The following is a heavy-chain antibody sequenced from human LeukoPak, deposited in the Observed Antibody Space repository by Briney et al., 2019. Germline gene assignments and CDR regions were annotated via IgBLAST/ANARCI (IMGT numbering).Heavy chain of an antibody. V-gene: IGHV3-13*01. CDR1: GFTFSNYD. CDR2: IGASGDR. J-gene: IGHJ4*02. D-gene: IGHD6-19*01. CDR3: ARSVPGGSGWMGSIDY. Sequence: GGSLRLSCAASGFTFSNYDMHWVRQVIGKGLEWVSAIGASGDRYYPDSVRGRFTISRENAKSSLFLQIDSVRVGDTAVYYCARSVPGGSGWMGSIDYWGQGTLVTVSS.